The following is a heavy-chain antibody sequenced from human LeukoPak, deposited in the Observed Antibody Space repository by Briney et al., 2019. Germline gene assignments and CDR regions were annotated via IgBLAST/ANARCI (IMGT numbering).Heavy chain of an antibody. CDR1: GGSISSGGYY. V-gene: IGHV4-31*03. J-gene: IGHJ6*02. CDR2: ICYSGST. CDR3: ARDRCSGGSCYGGNYYGMDV. Sequence: SSETLSLTCTVSGGSISSGGYYWSWIRQHPGKGLEWIGYICYSGSTYYNPSLKSRVTISVDTSKNQFSLKLSSVTAADTAVYYCARDRCSGGSCYGGNYYGMDVWGQGTTVTVSS. D-gene: IGHD2-15*01.